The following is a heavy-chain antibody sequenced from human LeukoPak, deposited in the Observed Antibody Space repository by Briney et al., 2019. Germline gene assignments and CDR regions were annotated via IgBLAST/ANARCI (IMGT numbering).Heavy chain of an antibody. D-gene: IGHD2-21*02. Sequence: SETLSLTCTVSGDSVSSGGYYWSWIRQPPGKGLEWIGCIYYSGSTNYNPSLKSRVTISVDTSKNQFSLKLNSVTAADTAVYYCARARRDEYYFDYWGQGTLVTVSS. CDR1: GDSVSSGGYY. CDR2: IYYSGST. V-gene: IGHV4-61*08. J-gene: IGHJ4*02. CDR3: ARARRDEYYFDY.